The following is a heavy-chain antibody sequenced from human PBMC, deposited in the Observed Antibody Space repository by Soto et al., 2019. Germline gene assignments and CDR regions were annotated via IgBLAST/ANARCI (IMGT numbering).Heavy chain of an antibody. J-gene: IGHJ4*02. CDR3: ARVANGYYYFDY. Sequence: EVQLVESGGGLVQPGGSLRLSCAASGFSLSDYWMHWVRQAPGEGLVWLSRITRDGSSTNYADSVKGRFTISRDNAKNTLYLQVNSLRGEATAVYYCARVANGYYYFDYWGQGTLVTVSS. D-gene: IGHD5-18*01. CDR2: ITRDGSST. CDR1: GFSLSDYW. V-gene: IGHV3-74*01.